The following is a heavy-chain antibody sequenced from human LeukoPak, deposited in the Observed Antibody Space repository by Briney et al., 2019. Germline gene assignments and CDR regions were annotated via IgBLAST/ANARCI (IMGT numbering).Heavy chain of an antibody. V-gene: IGHV3-23*01. CDR2: ISAGGDTA. Sequence: PGGSLRLSCEASGFTFIAYAMRWVRQSSGKGLESVSVISAGGDTAYYADSVKGRFTISRDNSKNTLYLQMNSLRAEDTAVYYCARDSWTGDPPGYFDYWGQGTLVTVSS. J-gene: IGHJ4*02. D-gene: IGHD3/OR15-3a*01. CDR3: ARDSWTGDPPGYFDY. CDR1: GFTFIAYA.